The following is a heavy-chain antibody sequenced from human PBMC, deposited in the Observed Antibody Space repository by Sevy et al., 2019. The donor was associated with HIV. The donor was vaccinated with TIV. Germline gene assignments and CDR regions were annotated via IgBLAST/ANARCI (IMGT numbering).Heavy chain of an antibody. J-gene: IGHJ4*02. D-gene: IGHD2-21*01. CDR3: AKELRPNDY. Sequence: GGSLRLPCAVSGFSFSDSAMTWVRQAPGKGLEWVSSINIRGDSTYYADSVKGRFTISRDNSKSTLYLQMNSLRVEDTAVYYCAKELRPNDYWGQGTLVTVSS. V-gene: IGHV3-23*01. CDR2: INIRGDST. CDR1: GFSFSDSA.